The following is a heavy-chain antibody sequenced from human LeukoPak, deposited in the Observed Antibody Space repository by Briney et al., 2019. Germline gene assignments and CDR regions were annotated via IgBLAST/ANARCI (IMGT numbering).Heavy chain of an antibody. CDR3: ARGSRVEMATIFAPFDY. CDR1: GDSVSSNSAA. V-gene: IGHV6-1*01. D-gene: IGHD5-24*01. J-gene: IGHJ4*02. Sequence: SQTLSLTCAISGDSVSSNSAAWNWIRQSPSRGLEWLGRTYYRSKWYNDYAVSVKSRIPINPDTSKNQFSLQLNSVTPEDTAVYYCARGSRVEMATIFAPFDYWGQGTLVTVSS. CDR2: TYYRSKWYN.